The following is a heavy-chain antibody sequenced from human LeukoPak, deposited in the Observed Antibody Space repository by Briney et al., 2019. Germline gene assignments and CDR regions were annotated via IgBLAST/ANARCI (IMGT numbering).Heavy chain of an antibody. CDR2: IIPIFGTA. CDR1: GGTFSSYA. D-gene: IGHD2/OR15-2a*01. J-gene: IGHJ4*02. Sequence: GASVKVSCKDSGGTFSSYAISWVRQAPGQGLEWMGGIIPIFGTANYAQKFQGRVTITADESTSTAYMELSSLRSEDTAVYYCARQGSYSNAIGMGYWGQGTLVTVSS. V-gene: IGHV1-69*13. CDR3: ARQGSYSNAIGMGY.